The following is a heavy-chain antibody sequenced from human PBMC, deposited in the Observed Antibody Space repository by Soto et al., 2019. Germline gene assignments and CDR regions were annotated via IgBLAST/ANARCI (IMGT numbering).Heavy chain of an antibody. D-gene: IGHD3-22*01. J-gene: IGHJ4*02. Sequence: EVQLVESGGGLVQPGGSLRLSCAASGFTFSSYWMHWVRQAPGKGLVWVSRINSDGTITSYADSVKGRFTISRVNAKNTLYLQMNSLRVEDTAVYYCASERSSGYSYYPFDYWGQGALVTVSS. CDR1: GFTFSSYW. CDR2: INSDGTIT. V-gene: IGHV3-74*01. CDR3: ASERSSGYSYYPFDY.